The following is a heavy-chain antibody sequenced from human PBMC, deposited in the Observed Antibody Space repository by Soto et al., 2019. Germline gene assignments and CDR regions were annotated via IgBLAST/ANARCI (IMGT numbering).Heavy chain of an antibody. D-gene: IGHD3-22*01. CDR1: GDSIGSGWY. V-gene: IGHV4-4*02. J-gene: IGHJ4*02. CDR2: IVHTGST. Sequence: SETLSLTCAVSGDSIGSGWYWSWVRQPPGKGLEWIGEIVHTGSTNYNPSLKSRVTISVDKSKNQFSLELSSVTAADTAVYYCARQGYYCSEYWGQGTLVTVSS. CDR3: ARQGYYCSEY.